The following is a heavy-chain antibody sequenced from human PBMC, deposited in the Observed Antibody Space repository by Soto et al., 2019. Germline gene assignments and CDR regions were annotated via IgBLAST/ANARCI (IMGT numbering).Heavy chain of an antibody. CDR2: ISAYSANT. D-gene: IGHD4-17*01. Sequence: GASVKVSCKASGYTFTTYSITWVRQAPGQGLEWMGWISAYSANTNYAQKLQGRVTMTTDTSTSTAYMELRSLRSDDTAVYYCARGGDYAGPGSMDVWGQGTTVTVSS. J-gene: IGHJ6*02. CDR3: ARGGDYAGPGSMDV. CDR1: GYTFTTYS. V-gene: IGHV1-18*01.